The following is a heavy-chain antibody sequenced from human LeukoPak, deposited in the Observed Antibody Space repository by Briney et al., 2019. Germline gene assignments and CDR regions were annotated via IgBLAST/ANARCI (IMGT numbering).Heavy chain of an antibody. V-gene: IGHV4-39*01. J-gene: IGHJ4*02. CDR3: ATRGGSRDGYNSLNY. D-gene: IGHD5-12*01. Sequence: SETLSLTCTVSGGSISSSSYYWGWIRQPPGKGLEWIGSIYYSGSTYYNPSLKSRVTISVDTSKNQFPLKLSSVTAADTAVYYCATRGGSRDGYNSLNYWGQGTLVTVSS. CDR1: GGSISSSSYY. CDR2: IYYSGST.